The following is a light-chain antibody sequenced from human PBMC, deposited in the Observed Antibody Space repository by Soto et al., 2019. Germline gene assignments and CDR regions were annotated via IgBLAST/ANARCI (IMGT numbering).Light chain of an antibody. CDR3: QSYVSGLSGHWV. Sequence: QSVLTQPPSMSGAPGQRVTMSCTGSSSNLGAGYDVHWYQRLPGAAPKLLIYDNTHRPSGVPNRFSGSKSGTSASLAITGLQAEDEADYYCQSYVSGLSGHWVFGGGTKLTVL. J-gene: IGLJ3*02. V-gene: IGLV1-40*01. CDR1: SSNLGAGYD. CDR2: DNT.